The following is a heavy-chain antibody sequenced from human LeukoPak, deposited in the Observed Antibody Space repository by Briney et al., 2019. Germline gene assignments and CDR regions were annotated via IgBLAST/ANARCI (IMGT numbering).Heavy chain of an antibody. CDR3: ARGSAGYSYGGDYYYYMDV. Sequence: PSEALSLTCAVYGGSFSGYYWSWIRQPPGKGLEWIGEINHSGSTNYNPSLKSRVTISVDTSKNQFSLKLSSVTAADTAVYYCARGSAGYSYGGDYYYYMDVWGKGTTVTVSS. D-gene: IGHD5-18*01. J-gene: IGHJ6*03. CDR1: GGSFSGYY. CDR2: INHSGST. V-gene: IGHV4-34*01.